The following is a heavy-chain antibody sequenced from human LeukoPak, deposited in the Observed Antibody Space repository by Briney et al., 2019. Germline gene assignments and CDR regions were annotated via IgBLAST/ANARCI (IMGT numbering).Heavy chain of an antibody. J-gene: IGHJ4*02. CDR1: GYTLTELF. CDR2: FDPEDGET. V-gene: IGHV1-24*01. Sequence: GASVKVSCKVSGYTLTELFMHWVRQAPGKGLEWMGGFDPEDGETIYAQKFQGRVTVTEDTSTDTAYMELSSLRSEDTAVYYCATNVDTASYYFDYWGQGTLVTVSS. D-gene: IGHD5-18*01. CDR3: ATNVDTASYYFDY.